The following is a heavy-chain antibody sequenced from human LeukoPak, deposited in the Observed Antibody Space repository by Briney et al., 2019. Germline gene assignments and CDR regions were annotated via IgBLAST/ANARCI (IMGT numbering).Heavy chain of an antibody. CDR3: ARGSPYLSSSRGPFFDY. J-gene: IGHJ4*02. Sequence: GGSLRLSCAASGNYWMHWVRQAPGKGLEWVANIKQDGSEKYYVDSVKGRFTISRDNAKNSLYLQMNSLRAEDTAVYYCARGSPYLSSSRGPFFDYWGQGTLVTVSS. CDR1: GNYW. D-gene: IGHD2-2*02. V-gene: IGHV3-7*01. CDR2: IKQDGSEK.